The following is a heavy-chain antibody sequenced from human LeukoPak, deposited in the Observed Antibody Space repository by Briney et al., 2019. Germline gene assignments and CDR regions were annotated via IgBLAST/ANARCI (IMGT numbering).Heavy chain of an antibody. J-gene: IGHJ4*02. CDR1: GGSMSPYF. Sequence: SETLSLTCTVSGGSMSPYFWSWVRRPPGKGLEWIGYVYTNDGSTKYNPSLKSRVTMSVDTSKNQISLKLSSVTAADTAIYYCARRQTYFDYWGQGTLVTVSS. CDR2: VYTNDGST. CDR3: ARRQTYFDY. V-gene: IGHV4-4*09.